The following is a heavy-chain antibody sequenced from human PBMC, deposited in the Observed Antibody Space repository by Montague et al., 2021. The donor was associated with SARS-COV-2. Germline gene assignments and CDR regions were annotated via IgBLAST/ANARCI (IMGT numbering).Heavy chain of an antibody. J-gene: IGHJ5*02. CDR3: AHLHTGFWSAYYST. Sequence: PALEKPTQTLTLTCTFSGFSLITSAVGVGWIRQPPGKALQWLALIYWDDDKRYSPSLKTRLTVTKDTSKNQVVLTMTNMDSVDTATYYCAHLHTGFWSAYYSTWGQGTLVTVSS. CDR1: GFSLITSAVG. V-gene: IGHV2-5*02. CDR2: IYWDDDK. D-gene: IGHD3-3*01.